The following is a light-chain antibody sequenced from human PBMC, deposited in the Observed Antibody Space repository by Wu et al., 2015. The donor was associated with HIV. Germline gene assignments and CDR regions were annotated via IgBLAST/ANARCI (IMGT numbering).Light chain of an antibody. CDR1: QSLSDY. V-gene: IGKV3-11*01. J-gene: IGKJ1*01. Sequence: EIVLTQSPATLSLSPGERATLSCRASQSLSDYLAWYQQRPGQPPRLLIYDTSKRATGIPARFSGSASGTDFTLSISSLEPEDFAVYYCQQRTNWPRGWTFGQGTKVEVK. CDR3: QQRTNWPRGWT. CDR2: DTS.